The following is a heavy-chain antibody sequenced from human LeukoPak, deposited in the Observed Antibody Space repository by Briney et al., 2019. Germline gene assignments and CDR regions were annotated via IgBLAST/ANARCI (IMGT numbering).Heavy chain of an antibody. CDR3: ARSFDYVWGRD. D-gene: IGHD3-16*01. CDR2: MKPDGSEK. Sequence: GGSLRLSCAASGFTVSNCWMSWVRQAPGKGLEWVANMKPDGSEKNYVDSVKGRFTISRDNAKNSLYLQMNSLRAEDTAVYYCARSFDYVWGRDRGQGTLVTVSS. V-gene: IGHV3-7*01. J-gene: IGHJ4*02. CDR1: GFTVSNCW.